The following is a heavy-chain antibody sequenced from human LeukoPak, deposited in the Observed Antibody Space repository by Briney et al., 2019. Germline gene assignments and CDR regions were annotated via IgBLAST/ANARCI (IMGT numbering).Heavy chain of an antibody. D-gene: IGHD6-13*01. Sequence: GASVKVSCKASGYTFTNYDINWVRQATGQGLEWMGWMNPNNGNAGYAQKFQDKVTMTRDMSTSTVYMELSSLRSEDTAVYYCARDLGEAAAGTGADYWGQGTLVTVSS. CDR2: MNPNNGNA. CDR1: GYTFTNYD. J-gene: IGHJ4*02. CDR3: ARDLGEAAAGTGADY. V-gene: IGHV1-8*01.